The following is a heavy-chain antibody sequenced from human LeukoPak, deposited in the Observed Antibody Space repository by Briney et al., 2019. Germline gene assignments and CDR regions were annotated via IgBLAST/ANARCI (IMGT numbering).Heavy chain of an antibody. J-gene: IGHJ4*02. CDR1: GGSFSSYA. CDR2: INPNSGGT. CDR3: ARSIAAAHFDY. Sequence: ASVKVSCKASGGSFSSYAISWVRQAPGQGLEWMGWINPNSGGTNYAQKFQGWVTMTRDTSISTAYMELSRLRSDDTAVYYCARSIAAAHFDYWGQGTLVTVSS. V-gene: IGHV1-2*04. D-gene: IGHD6-13*01.